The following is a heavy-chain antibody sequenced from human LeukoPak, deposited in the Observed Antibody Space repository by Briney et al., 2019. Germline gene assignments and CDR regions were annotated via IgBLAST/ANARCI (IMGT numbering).Heavy chain of an antibody. J-gene: IGHJ4*02. CDR3: ARVGGTSQIDY. Sequence: SETLSLTRTVSGGSISSYYWSWIRQPPGKGLEWIGYIYYSGSTNYNPSLKSRVTISVDTSKNQFSLKLSSVTAADTAVYYCARVGGTSQIDYWGQGTLVTVSS. D-gene: IGHD2-15*01. CDR2: IYYSGST. V-gene: IGHV4-59*01. CDR1: GGSISSYY.